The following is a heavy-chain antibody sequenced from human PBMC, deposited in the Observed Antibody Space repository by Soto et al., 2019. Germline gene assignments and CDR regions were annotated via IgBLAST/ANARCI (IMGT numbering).Heavy chain of an antibody. Sequence: EVQLVESGGGLVQPGGSLRLSCAASGFTFSSYSMNWVRQAPGKGLEWVSYISSSSSTIYYADSVKGRFTISRDNAKNSLYLQMNSLRDEDTAVYYCARDGLDCGGDCDRFDYWGQGTLVTVSS. D-gene: IGHD2-21*02. CDR1: GFTFSSYS. CDR2: ISSSSSTI. J-gene: IGHJ4*02. CDR3: ARDGLDCGGDCDRFDY. V-gene: IGHV3-48*02.